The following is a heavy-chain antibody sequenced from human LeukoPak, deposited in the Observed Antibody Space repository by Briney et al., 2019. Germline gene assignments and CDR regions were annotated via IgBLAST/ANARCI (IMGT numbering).Heavy chain of an antibody. J-gene: IGHJ4*02. CDR2: ISGSGGNT. Sequence: GGSLGLSCAASGFTFSGYAMAWVRQAPGKGLEWVSSISGSGGNTYYADSVKGRFTISRDNSKNTLYLQMNSLRAEDTAVYYCARGSRGNYDYWGQGTLVTVSS. V-gene: IGHV3-23*01. CDR3: ARGSRGNYDY. D-gene: IGHD1-7*01. CDR1: GFTFSGYA.